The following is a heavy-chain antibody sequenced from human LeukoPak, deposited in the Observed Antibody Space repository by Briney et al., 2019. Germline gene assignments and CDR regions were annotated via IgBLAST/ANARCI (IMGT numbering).Heavy chain of an antibody. J-gene: IGHJ4*02. Sequence: ASVKVSCKASGGTFSSYAISWVRQAPGQGLEWMGWISGYNGNTRYAQKVQDRVTVTTDTSTTTAYMELRSLRSDDTAVYYCARAPNYSGSGSFFSDYWGQGTLVTVSS. CDR3: ARAPNYSGSGSFFSDY. CDR2: ISGYNGNT. D-gene: IGHD3-10*01. V-gene: IGHV1-18*01. CDR1: GGTFSSYA.